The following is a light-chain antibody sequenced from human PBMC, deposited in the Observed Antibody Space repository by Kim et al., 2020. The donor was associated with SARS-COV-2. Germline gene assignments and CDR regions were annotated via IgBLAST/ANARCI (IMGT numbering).Light chain of an antibody. CDR1: NIGSKR. V-gene: IGLV3-21*04. Sequence: PGKTARITCGGNNIGSKRVHWYQQKPGQAPVLVIYYDSDRPSGIPERFSGSSSGNTATLTISRVEAGDEADYYCQVWDTSSDHPYVFGTGTQLTVL. J-gene: IGLJ1*01. CDR3: QVWDTSSDHPYV. CDR2: YDS.